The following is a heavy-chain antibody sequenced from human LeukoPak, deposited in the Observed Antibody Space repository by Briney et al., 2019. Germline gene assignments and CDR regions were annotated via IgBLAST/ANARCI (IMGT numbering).Heavy chain of an antibody. Sequence: GGSLRLSCAASGFTFAIHAMTWVRQAPGKGLEWVSGISGDGASTHYEESVKGQFTISRDNSQNTLFLQMNSLRVEDTAIYYCAKDSYVSGRPLHTFDVWGQGTMVTVSS. CDR1: GFTFAIHA. D-gene: IGHD3-10*01. V-gene: IGHV3-23*01. J-gene: IGHJ3*01. CDR2: ISGDGAST. CDR3: AKDSYVSGRPLHTFDV.